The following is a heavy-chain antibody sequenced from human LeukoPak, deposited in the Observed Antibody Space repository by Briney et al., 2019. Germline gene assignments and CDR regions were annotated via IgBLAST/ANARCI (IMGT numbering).Heavy chain of an antibody. CDR2: IYPGDSDT. Sequence: GESLQISCKGSGYSFGNHWVAWVRQMPGKGLEWMGVIYPGDSDTRYSPSFQGQVTISAAKSINTAYLQWSSLKASDSAMYYCARHKVWGGGHSGNYDFWGQGTLVTVSS. D-gene: IGHD3-10*01. CDR3: ARHKVWGGGHSGNYDF. V-gene: IGHV5-51*01. J-gene: IGHJ4*02. CDR1: GYSFGNHW.